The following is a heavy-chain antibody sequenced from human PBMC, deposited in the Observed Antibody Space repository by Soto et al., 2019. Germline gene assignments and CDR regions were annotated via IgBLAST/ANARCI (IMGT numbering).Heavy chain of an antibody. CDR2: IWYDGDKK. V-gene: IGHV3-33*01. CDR3: ARDSGVGAIYGADLDI. D-gene: IGHD1-26*01. Sequence: QVQLVESGGGVVQPGKSLRLSCSASGFTFSKYGMHWVRQPPGKGLEWVAIIWYDGDKKYYADSVKGRFTISRDNSKNTLYLQMNSLRGEDTAVYYCARDSGVGAIYGADLDIWGQGTMVNVSS. J-gene: IGHJ3*02. CDR1: GFTFSKYG.